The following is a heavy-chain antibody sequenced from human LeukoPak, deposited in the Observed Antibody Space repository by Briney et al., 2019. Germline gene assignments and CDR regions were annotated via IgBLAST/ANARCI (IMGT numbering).Heavy chain of an antibody. J-gene: IGHJ5*02. CDR3: ASGYDSSGPPFDP. D-gene: IGHD3-22*01. V-gene: IGHV3-30*01. Sequence: GGSLSLSCAASGFTFSSYAMHWVRQAPGKGLEWVAVISYDGSNKYYADPVKGRFTISRDNSKNTLYLQMNSLRAEDAAVYYCASGYDSSGPPFDPWGQGTLVTVSS. CDR1: GFTFSSYA. CDR2: ISYDGSNK.